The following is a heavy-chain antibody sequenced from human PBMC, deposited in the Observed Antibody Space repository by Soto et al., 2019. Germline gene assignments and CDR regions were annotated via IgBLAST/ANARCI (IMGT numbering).Heavy chain of an antibody. CDR2: MSHSGGT. Sequence: QVQLQQWGAGLLKPSETLSLTCAVYGGFVSSGSYYWSWIRQPPGKGLEWIGEMSHSGGTHFNPSLKSAVTITVDTSKNQFSLKMSSVTAAHTALYYCARVARGTATTVVDAFDIWGPGTMVTVSS. CDR1: GGFVSSGSYY. D-gene: IGHD1-1*01. CDR3: ARVARGTATTVVDAFDI. J-gene: IGHJ3*02. V-gene: IGHV4-34*01.